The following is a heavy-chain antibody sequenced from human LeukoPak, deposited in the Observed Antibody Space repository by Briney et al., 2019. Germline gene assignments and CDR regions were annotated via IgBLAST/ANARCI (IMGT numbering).Heavy chain of an antibody. J-gene: IGHJ6*03. V-gene: IGHV3-66*01. CDR1: GFTVSSNY. Sequence: PGGSLRLSSAASGFTVSSNYMSWVRQAPGKGLEWVSVIYSGGSTYYADSVKGRFTISRDNSKNTLYLQMNSLRAEDTAVYYCARVWETTATLWGYYYMDVWGKGTTVTISS. CDR3: ARVWETTATLWGYYYMDV. D-gene: IGHD4-17*01. CDR2: IYSGGST.